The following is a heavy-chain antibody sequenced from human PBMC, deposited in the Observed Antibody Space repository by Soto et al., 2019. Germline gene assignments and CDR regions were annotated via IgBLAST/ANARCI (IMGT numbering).Heavy chain of an antibody. Sequence: PSETLSLTCTVSGDSIRIYYWSLMRQPPGKGLEWIGYIYYSGYTSYNPSLKSRVTISVDTSKNQFSLKLNSVTAADTAVYYCERCFSGNYPSRPEEKYYFDSWGQGTLVTVSS. V-gene: IGHV4-59*01. CDR1: GDSIRIYY. CDR3: ERCFSGNYPSRPEEKYYFDS. J-gene: IGHJ4*02. CDR2: IYYSGYT. D-gene: IGHD1-26*01.